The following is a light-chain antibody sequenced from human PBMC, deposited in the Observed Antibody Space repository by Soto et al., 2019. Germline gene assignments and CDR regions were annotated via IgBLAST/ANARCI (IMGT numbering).Light chain of an antibody. CDR1: SSDVGSYNR. CDR3: SSYTSSRLYG. J-gene: IGLJ1*01. Sequence: QSALTQPPSVSGSPGQSVTISCTGTSSDVGSYNRVSWYQQPPGTDPKLLIYEVSNRPSGVPDRFSGSKSGNTASLTISGLQAEEEADYNCSSYTSSRLYGFGTGTKLTVL. CDR2: EVS. V-gene: IGLV2-18*02.